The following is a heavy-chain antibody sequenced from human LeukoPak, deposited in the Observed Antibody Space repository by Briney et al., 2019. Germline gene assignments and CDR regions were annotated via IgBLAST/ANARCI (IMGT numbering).Heavy chain of an antibody. V-gene: IGHV3-7*01. Sequence: GGSLRLSCAASGFTFSSYWMSWVRQAPGKGLEWVANIKQDGSEKYYVDSVKGRFTISRDNAKNSLYLQMNSLRAEDTAVYYCARDTPYNSSGWYESGYYFDYWGQGTLVTVSS. CDR2: IKQDGSEK. D-gene: IGHD6-19*01. CDR1: GFTFSSYW. J-gene: IGHJ4*02. CDR3: ARDTPYNSSGWYESGYYFDY.